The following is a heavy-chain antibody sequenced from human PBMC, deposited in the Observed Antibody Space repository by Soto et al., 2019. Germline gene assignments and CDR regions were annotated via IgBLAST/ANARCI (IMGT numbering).Heavy chain of an antibody. Sequence: GGSLRLSCAASGFTFSSYGMHWVRQAPGKGLEWVAVISYDGSNKYYADSVKGRFTISRDNSKNTLYLQMNSLRAKDTAVYYCANSYVVRGPYYYGMDVWGQGTTVTVSS. J-gene: IGHJ6*02. CDR1: GFTFSSYG. CDR2: ISYDGSNK. V-gene: IGHV3-30*18. D-gene: IGHD3-10*01. CDR3: ANSYVVRGPYYYGMDV.